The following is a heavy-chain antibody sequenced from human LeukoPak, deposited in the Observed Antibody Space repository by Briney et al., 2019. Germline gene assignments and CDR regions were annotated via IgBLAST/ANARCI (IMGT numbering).Heavy chain of an antibody. D-gene: IGHD3-22*01. CDR1: GYTFTSYA. J-gene: IGHJ4*02. CDR2: INAGNGNT. Sequence: ASVKVSCKASGYTFTSYAMHWVRQAPGQRLEWMGWINAGNGNTKYSQEFQGRVTITRDTSASTAYMELSSLRSEDMAVYYCARGGRYYDSSGPKLGLDYWGQGTLVTVSS. CDR3: ARGGRYYDSSGPKLGLDY. V-gene: IGHV1-3*03.